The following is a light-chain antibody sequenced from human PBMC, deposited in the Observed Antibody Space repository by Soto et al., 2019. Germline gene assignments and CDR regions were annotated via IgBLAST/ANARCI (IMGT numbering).Light chain of an antibody. CDR3: SSYTNINTVV. V-gene: IGLV2-14*01. CDR1: GSDVGGYNY. CDR2: EVD. Sequence: QSVLTQPASVSGSPGQSITISCTGTGSDVGGYNYVSWYQQHPGKAPKLMIYEVDNRPSGVSNRFSGSKSGNTASLTISGLQAEDEADYYCSSYTNINTVVFGGGTKLTVL. J-gene: IGLJ2*01.